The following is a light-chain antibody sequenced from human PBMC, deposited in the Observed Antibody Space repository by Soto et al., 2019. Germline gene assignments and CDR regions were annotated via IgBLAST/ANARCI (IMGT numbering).Light chain of an antibody. V-gene: IGKV1-39*01. J-gene: IGKJ5*01. CDR1: RSVSNY. CDR2: DAT. CDR3: QQSYNSPIT. Sequence: DIQMTQSPSSLSASVGDRVTITCRASRSVSNYLHWYQQKPGKAPKVVIYDATSLQSGVPSRFSGSGSGTDFTLTISSLQPEDFATYYCQQSYNSPITFGQGTRLEIK.